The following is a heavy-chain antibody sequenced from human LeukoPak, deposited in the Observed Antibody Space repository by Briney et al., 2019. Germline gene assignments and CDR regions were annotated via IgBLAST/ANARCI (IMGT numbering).Heavy chain of an antibody. D-gene: IGHD6-13*01. Sequence: GGSLRLSCAASGFTCSSYSMNWVRQAPGKGLEWVSYISSSSSTIYYADSVKGRFTISRDNAKNSLYLQMNSLRAEDTAVYYCARDGSSWRFDYWGQGTLVTVSS. CDR1: GFTCSSYS. CDR3: ARDGSSWRFDY. J-gene: IGHJ4*02. CDR2: ISSSSSTI. V-gene: IGHV3-48*04.